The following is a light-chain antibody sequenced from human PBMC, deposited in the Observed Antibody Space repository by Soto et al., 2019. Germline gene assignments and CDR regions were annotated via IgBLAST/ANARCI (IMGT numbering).Light chain of an antibody. Sequence: QSALTQPASVSGSPGQSITISCTGTSSDVGNYNLVSWYQQYPGKAPKLMIYEGGKRPSGVSNRFSGSKSGNTASLTISGLQSEDEADYYGCSFSRRSTLIFGGGTKLTVL. V-gene: IGLV2-23*01. CDR2: EGG. J-gene: IGLJ2*01. CDR1: SSDVGNYNL. CDR3: CSFSRRSTLI.